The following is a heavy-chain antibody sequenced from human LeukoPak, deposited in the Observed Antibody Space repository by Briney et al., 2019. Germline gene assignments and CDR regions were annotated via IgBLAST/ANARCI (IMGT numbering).Heavy chain of an antibody. CDR1: GFTVSTNY. D-gene: IGHD6-13*01. J-gene: IGHJ4*02. Sequence: GGSLRLSCAASGFTVSTNYMNWVRQAPGKGLEWVSVLYSVGDTYHGDSVKGRFTISRDNSKNTLYLQMNSLRAEDTAVYYCAGTKNIAAAGRLDYWGQGTLVTVSS. CDR2: LYSVGDT. V-gene: IGHV3-53*01. CDR3: AGTKNIAAAGRLDY.